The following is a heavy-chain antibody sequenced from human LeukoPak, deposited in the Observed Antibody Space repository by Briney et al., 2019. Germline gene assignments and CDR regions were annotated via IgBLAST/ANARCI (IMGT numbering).Heavy chain of an antibody. V-gene: IGHV4-34*01. J-gene: IGHJ5*02. CDR3: ARLFGRTGWFDP. CDR1: GGSFSGYY. D-gene: IGHD3-16*01. CDR2: INHGGST. Sequence: PSETLSLTCAVYGGSFSGYYWSWIRQPPGKGLEWIGEINHGGSTNYNPSLKSRVTISVDTSKNQFSLKLSSVTAADTAVYYCARLFGRTGWFDPWGQGTLVTVSS.